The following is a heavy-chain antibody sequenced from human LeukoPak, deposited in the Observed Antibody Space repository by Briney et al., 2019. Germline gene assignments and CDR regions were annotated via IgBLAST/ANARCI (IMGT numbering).Heavy chain of an antibody. J-gene: IGHJ4*02. D-gene: IGHD3-16*01. CDR2: INPNSGGT. Sequence: GASVKVSCKASGYTFTGYYMHWVRQAPGQGLEWMGWINPNSGGTKYAQKFQGRVTMTRDTSISTAYMELSRLRSDDTAVYYCAREGPTKNMITFGGSPLWHVDYWGQGTLVTVSS. CDR3: AREGPTKNMITFGGSPLWHVDY. V-gene: IGHV1-2*02. CDR1: GYTFTGYY.